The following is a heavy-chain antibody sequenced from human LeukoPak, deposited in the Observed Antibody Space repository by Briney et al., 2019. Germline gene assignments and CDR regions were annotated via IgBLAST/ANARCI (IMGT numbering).Heavy chain of an antibody. CDR3: ARDWYYYGSSLCYAFDV. J-gene: IGHJ3*01. CDR2: ISAYNGNT. V-gene: IGHV1-18*01. Sequence: ASVKVSCKASGYTFTSYGIRWVRPAPGQGREWMGWISAYNGNTNYAQKLQSRVTMTTDTSTSTAYMELRSLRSDDTAVYYCARDWYYYGSSLCYAFDVWGQGTMVTVSS. CDR1: GYTFTSYG. D-gene: IGHD3-22*01.